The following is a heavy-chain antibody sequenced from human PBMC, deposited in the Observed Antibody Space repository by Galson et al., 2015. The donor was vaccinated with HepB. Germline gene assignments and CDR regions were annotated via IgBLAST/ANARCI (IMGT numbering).Heavy chain of an antibody. D-gene: IGHD2-2*01. Sequence: TLSLTCTVSGGSVSSGSYYWTWIRQPAGKGLEWIGRIYTSGSTNYNPSLKSRVTMSVDTSKNQFSLNLSSVTAADTAVYYCARASRYCNSASCYRYYFDYWGQGTLVTVSS. CDR1: GGSVSSGSYY. CDR2: IYTSGST. J-gene: IGHJ4*02. CDR3: ARASRYCNSASCYRYYFDY. V-gene: IGHV4-61*02.